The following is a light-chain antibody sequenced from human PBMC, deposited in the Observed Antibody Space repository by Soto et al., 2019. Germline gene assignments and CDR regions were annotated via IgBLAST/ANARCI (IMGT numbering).Light chain of an antibody. J-gene: IGLJ1*01. CDR2: EVI. CDR3: GSYTSASTLV. V-gene: IGLV2-14*01. CDR1: SGDVGAYNY. Sequence: HSVLTQPASMPGSPGQSTTISCTGTSGDVGAYNYVSWYQQHPGKAPKLMIYEVINRPSGVSNRFSGPKSGNTASLTISGLQAEYEADYYCGSYTSASTLVFGTGTKVTVL.